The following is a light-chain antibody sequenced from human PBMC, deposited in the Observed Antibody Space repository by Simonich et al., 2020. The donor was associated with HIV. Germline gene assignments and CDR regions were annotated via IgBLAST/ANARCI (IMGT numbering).Light chain of an antibody. J-gene: IGKJ4*01. V-gene: IGKV4-1*01. CDR1: QTVLYSKNY. CDR2: RAS. CDR3: QHYYNTAPT. Sequence: DIVMTQSPDSLAVSLGERATITCKSSQTVLYSKNYLAWYQQKPGQPPKLLIYRASTRESGGPDRFRGSGSGTDFTLTISSLQAEDVAVYYCQHYYNTAPTFGGGTKVEIK.